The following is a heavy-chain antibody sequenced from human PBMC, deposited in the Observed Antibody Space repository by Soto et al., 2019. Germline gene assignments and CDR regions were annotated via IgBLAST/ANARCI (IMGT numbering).Heavy chain of an antibody. V-gene: IGHV1-69*13. J-gene: IGHJ4*02. CDR1: GGTFSSYA. CDR2: IIPIFGTA. Sequence: SVQVSCKASGGTFSSYAISWVRQAPGQGLEWMGGIIPIFGTANYAQKFQGRVTITADESTSTAYMELSSLRSEDTAVYYCASPSYDDDSSGYWDYFDDWVQGTLVT. D-gene: IGHD3-22*01. CDR3: ASPSYDDDSSGYWDYFDD.